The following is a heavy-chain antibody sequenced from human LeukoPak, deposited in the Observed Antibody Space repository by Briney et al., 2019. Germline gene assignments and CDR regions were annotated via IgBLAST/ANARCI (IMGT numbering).Heavy chain of an antibody. J-gene: IGHJ4*02. D-gene: IGHD3-10*01. CDR1: GGSISSYY. Sequence: SETLSLTCTVSGGSISSYYWSWIRQPPGKGLEWIGYIYYSGSTYYNPSLKSRVTISVDTSKNQFSLKLSSVTAADTAVYYCARGSYYYGSGSWEYYFDYWGQGTLVTVSS. CDR2: IYYSGST. CDR3: ARGSYYYGSGSWEYYFDY. V-gene: IGHV4-59*01.